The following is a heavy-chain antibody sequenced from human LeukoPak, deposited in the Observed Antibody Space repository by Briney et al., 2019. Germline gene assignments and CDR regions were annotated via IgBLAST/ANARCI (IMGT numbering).Heavy chain of an antibody. J-gene: IGHJ4*02. CDR1: GGSVSSGSYY. Sequence: SETLSLTCTVSGGSVSSGSYYWSWIRQPPGKGLEWIGYIYYSGSTNYNPSLKSRVTISVDTSKNQFSLKLSSVTAADTAVHYCAREYGLAAMFDYWGQGTLVTVSS. CDR3: AREYGLAAMFDY. CDR2: IYYSGST. V-gene: IGHV4-61*01. D-gene: IGHD2-2*01.